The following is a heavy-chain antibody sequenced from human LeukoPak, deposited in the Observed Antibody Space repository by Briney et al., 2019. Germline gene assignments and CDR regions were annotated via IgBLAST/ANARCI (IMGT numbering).Heavy chain of an antibody. J-gene: IGHJ4*02. Sequence: SETLSLTCAVYGESFSVYYWSWIRQPPGKGLEWIGEISHSGSTNINPPLKSRVSMSVDTSQNQFSLKLNSVTAADTAVYYCARDSPSSTSCYLFDSWGQGTLVSVSS. V-gene: IGHV4-34*01. CDR3: ARDSPSSTSCYLFDS. D-gene: IGHD2-2*01. CDR2: ISHSGST. CDR1: GESFSVYY.